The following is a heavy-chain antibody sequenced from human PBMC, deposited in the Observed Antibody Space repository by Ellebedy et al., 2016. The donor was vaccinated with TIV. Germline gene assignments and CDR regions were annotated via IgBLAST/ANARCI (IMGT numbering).Heavy chain of an antibody. CDR1: GDSIRSYY. D-gene: IGHD3-10*01. CDR3: ARREGYYGSGSYYAN. Sequence: MPGGSLRLSCTVSGDSIRSYYWSWIRQPPGKGLEWIGYIYYSGSTNYNPSLKSRVTISIDTSKNQFARKLSSVTAADTAVDYCARREGYYGSGSYYANWGQGNLVTVSS. J-gene: IGHJ4*02. V-gene: IGHV4-59*01. CDR2: IYYSGST.